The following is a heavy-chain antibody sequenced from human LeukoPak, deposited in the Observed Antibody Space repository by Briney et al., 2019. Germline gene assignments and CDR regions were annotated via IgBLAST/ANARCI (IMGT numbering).Heavy chain of an antibody. CDR2: IKQDGSEK. D-gene: IGHD4-17*01. V-gene: IGHV3-7*01. CDR3: ARDRRWTATTVTYFDY. CDR1: GFTFSSHW. Sequence: GGSLRLSCAASGFTFSSHWMTWVRQAPGKGLEWVANIKQDGSEKYYVDSVRGRFTISRDNTKNSLYLQMNSLRAEDTAVYYCARDRRWTATTVTYFDYWGQGALVTVSS. J-gene: IGHJ4*02.